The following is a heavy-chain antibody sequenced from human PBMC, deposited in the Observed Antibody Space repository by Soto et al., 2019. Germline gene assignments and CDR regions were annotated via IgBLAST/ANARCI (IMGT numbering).Heavy chain of an antibody. CDR3: AKALGELSPESFDY. CDR1: GFTFSSYA. D-gene: IGHD3-16*02. CDR2: MSYAGNNQ. J-gene: IGHJ4*02. V-gene: IGHV3-30*18. Sequence: QVQLVESGGGVVQPGRSLRLSCAASGFTFSSYAMHWVRQAPGKGLEWVAIMSYAGNNQYYADSVKGRFTISRDNFKNTLHLQMNSLRAEDTAVYYCAKALGELSPESFDYWGQRILGTVSS.